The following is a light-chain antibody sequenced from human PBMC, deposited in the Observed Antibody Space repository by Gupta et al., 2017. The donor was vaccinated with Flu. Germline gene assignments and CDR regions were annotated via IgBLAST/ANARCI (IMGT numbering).Light chain of an antibody. CDR1: QSVSSSY. CDR2: GAS. CDR3: QQYGSSPKLT. J-gene: IGKJ4*01. V-gene: IGKV3-20*01. Sequence: TLSLSPGERATLSCRASQSVSSSYLAWYQQKPGQAPRLLIYGASSRATGIPDRFSGSGSGTDFTLTISRLEPEDFAVYYCQQYGSSPKLTFGGGTKVESK.